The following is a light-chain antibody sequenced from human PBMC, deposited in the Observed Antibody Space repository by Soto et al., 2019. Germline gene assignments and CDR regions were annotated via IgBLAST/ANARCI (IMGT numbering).Light chain of an antibody. CDR2: GAS. V-gene: IGKV3-20*01. J-gene: IGKJ1*01. Sequence: EIVLTQSPGTLSLSPGERATLSCRASQSVSSSYLGWYQQKPGQAPRLLIYGASSRATGIPDRFSGSGSGTDFTLTISRLEPEDCAVYYCQQYHSSRWTFGQGTKVEIK. CDR3: QQYHSSRWT. CDR1: QSVSSSY.